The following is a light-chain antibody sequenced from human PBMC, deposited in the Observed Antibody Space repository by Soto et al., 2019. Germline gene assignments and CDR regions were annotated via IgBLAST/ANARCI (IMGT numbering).Light chain of an antibody. CDR1: SSDVGGYHY. J-gene: IGLJ1*01. CDR2: EVS. Sequence: QSVLTQPASVSGSPGQSITISCTGTSSDVGGYHYVSWYQQHPGKAPKLMIYEVSNRPSGVSNRFSGSKSGNTASLTISGLQAEVEADYYCSSYTSSSTRVFGTGTKVTVL. V-gene: IGLV2-14*01. CDR3: SSYTSSSTRV.